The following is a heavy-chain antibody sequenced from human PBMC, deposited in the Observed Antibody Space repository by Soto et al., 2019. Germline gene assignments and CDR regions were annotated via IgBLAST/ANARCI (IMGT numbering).Heavy chain of an antibody. D-gene: IGHD6-13*01. J-gene: IGHJ4*02. CDR3: AREAHSSSWNNLGY. CDR1: GGSVSINSAA. CDR2: TYYRSKWYN. Sequence: SQTLSLTCAISGGSVSINSAALNWIRQSPSRGLEGLGRTYYRSKWYNDYAVSVKSRITINQDTSKNQFSPQLHSVTPEDTAVYYCAREAHSSSWNNLGYWGQGTLVTV. V-gene: IGHV6-1*01.